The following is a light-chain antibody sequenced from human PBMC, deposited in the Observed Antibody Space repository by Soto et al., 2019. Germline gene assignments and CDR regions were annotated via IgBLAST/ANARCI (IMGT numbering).Light chain of an antibody. J-gene: IGKJ4*01. Sequence: DIQMTQSPSTLPASVGDRVSITRRASQSVNSWLAWYQQKPGKGPKLLIYKAFTLESGVPLRFSGSGSGTEFTLTISNLQPDDIATYYCQQYDSYPLTFGGGTKVEI. V-gene: IGKV1-5*03. CDR1: QSVNSW. CDR3: QQYDSYPLT. CDR2: KAF.